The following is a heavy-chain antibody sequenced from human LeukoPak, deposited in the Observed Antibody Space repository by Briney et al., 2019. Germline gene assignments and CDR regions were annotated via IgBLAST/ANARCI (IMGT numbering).Heavy chain of an antibody. CDR1: GGSISSYY. J-gene: IGHJ4*02. CDR3: ASPSEDSSGWESFDY. D-gene: IGHD6-19*01. Sequence: PSETLSLTCTVSGGSISSYYWSWIRQPPGKGLEWMGYIYYSGSTNYNPSLKSRVTISVDTSKNQFSLKLSSVTAADTAVYYCASPSEDSSGWESFDYWGQGTLVTVSS. V-gene: IGHV4-59*01. CDR2: IYYSGST.